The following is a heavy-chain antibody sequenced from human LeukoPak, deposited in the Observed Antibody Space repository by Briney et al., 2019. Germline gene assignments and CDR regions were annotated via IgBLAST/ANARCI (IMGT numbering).Heavy chain of an antibody. J-gene: IGHJ3*02. D-gene: IGHD3-22*01. CDR1: GGSISSYY. CDR2: IYYSGST. Sequence: SETLSLTCTVSGGSISSYYWSWIRQPPGKGLEWIGYIYYSGSTYYNPSLKSRVTISVDTSKNQFSLKLSSVTAADTAVYYCASNRVYYDSSGYYFDAFDIWGQGTMVTVSS. CDR3: ASNRVYYDSSGYYFDAFDI. V-gene: IGHV4-59*08.